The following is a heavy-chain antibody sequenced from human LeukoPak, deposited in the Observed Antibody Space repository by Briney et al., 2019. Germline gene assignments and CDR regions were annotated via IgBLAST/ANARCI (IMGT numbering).Heavy chain of an antibody. CDR1: GYTFNSYW. Sequence: GESLKISCKGSGYTFNSYWIGWVRQMPGKGLEWMGIVYPGDSDTRYSPSFQGQVTISADKSISTTYLQWSSLKASDTAMYYCAGGITMVRGVITAPDYWGQGTLVTVSS. CDR3: AGGITMVRGVITAPDY. J-gene: IGHJ4*02. V-gene: IGHV5-51*01. D-gene: IGHD3-10*01. CDR2: VYPGDSDT.